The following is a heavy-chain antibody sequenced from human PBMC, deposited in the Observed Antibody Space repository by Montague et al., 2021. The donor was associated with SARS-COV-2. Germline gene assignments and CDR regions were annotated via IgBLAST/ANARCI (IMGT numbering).Heavy chain of an antibody. V-gene: IGHV4-59*12. CDR2: IYLSGNT. D-gene: IGHD6-19*01. CDR3: ARDFDNRCSVDY. J-gene: IGHJ4*02. Sequence: SETLSLTCGVSGVSFSSDYWTWIRQPPGKGLEWIGYIYLSGNTNYNPSLNSRVTISLDTSRNQFSLTLSSVTAADTAIYYCARDFDNRCSVDYWGQGILVTVSS. CDR1: GVSFSSDY.